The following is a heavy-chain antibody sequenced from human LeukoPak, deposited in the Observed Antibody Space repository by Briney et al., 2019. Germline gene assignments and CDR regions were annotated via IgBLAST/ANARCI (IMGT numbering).Heavy chain of an antibody. D-gene: IGHD6-6*01. CDR3: ASAGGSSSSVGFDY. Sequence: ASVKVSCKASGYTFTGYYMHWVRQAPGQGLEWMGWINPNSGGTNYAQKFQGRVTMTRDTSIGTAYMELSRLRSDDTAVYYCASAGGSSSSVGFDYWGQGTLVTVSS. CDR1: GYTFTGYY. CDR2: INPNSGGT. J-gene: IGHJ4*02. V-gene: IGHV1-2*02.